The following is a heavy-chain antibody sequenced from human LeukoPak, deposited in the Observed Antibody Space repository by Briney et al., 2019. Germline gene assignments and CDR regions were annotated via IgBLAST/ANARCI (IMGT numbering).Heavy chain of an antibody. CDR1: GYRFTSNW. V-gene: IGHV5-51*01. Sequence: GESLKISCKGSGYRFTSNWISWLRQMPGKGLEWMGIIYPGDSDTIYSPSFQGQVTISADKSTSTANLQWSSLKASDTATYYCSRLGGNDYSIWGQGTMVTVSS. CDR2: IYPGDSDT. D-gene: IGHD2-15*01. CDR3: SRLGGNDYSI. J-gene: IGHJ3*02.